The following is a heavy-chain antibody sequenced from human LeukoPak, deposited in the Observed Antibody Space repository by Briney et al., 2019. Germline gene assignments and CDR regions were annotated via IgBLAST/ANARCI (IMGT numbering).Heavy chain of an antibody. CDR2: ITPLFGTA. CDR1: GGTFSKYT. CDR3: ARSIVGAITESNWFDP. V-gene: IGHV1-69*13. J-gene: IGHJ5*02. Sequence: SVKVSCKASGGTFSKYTISWVRQRPGQGLEWMGGITPLFGTANYAQKFQGRVTITADESASTAYMELSSLRSEDTAVYYCARSIVGAITESNWFDPWGQGTLVTVSS. D-gene: IGHD1-26*01.